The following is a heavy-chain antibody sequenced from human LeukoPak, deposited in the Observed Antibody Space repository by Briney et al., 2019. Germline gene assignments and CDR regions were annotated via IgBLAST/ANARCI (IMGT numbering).Heavy chain of an antibody. CDR3: ARIRMPTSTGDAFDV. Sequence: YDGNNQYYADSVKGRFSVSRDNSRNTLYLQMNSLRAEDTAVYYCARIRMPTSTGDAFDVWGQGTMVPVSS. D-gene: IGHD5-24*01. J-gene: IGHJ3*01. CDR2: YDGNNQ. V-gene: IGHV3-33*01.